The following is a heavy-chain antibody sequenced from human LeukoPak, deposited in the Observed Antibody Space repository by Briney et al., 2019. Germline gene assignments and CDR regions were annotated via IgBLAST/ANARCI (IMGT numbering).Heavy chain of an antibody. Sequence: ASVKVSCKASGYTFTGYYMHWVRQAPGQGLEWMGWINPNSGGTNYAQKLQGRVTMTRDTSISTAYMELSRLRSDDTAVYYCARGDYYYYYMDVWGKGTTVTISS. D-gene: IGHD3-10*01. CDR1: GYTFTGYY. CDR3: ARGDYYYYYMDV. J-gene: IGHJ6*03. CDR2: INPNSGGT. V-gene: IGHV1-2*02.